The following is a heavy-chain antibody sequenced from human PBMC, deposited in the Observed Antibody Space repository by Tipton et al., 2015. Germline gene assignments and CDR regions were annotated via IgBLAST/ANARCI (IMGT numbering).Heavy chain of an antibody. CDR2: IYPGDSET. Sequence: QLVQSGPEVKKPGESLKISCKGSGYIFTSFWIGWVRQMPGKGLEWMGTIYPGDSETRYNPSFHVQVTISAAKSITTAYLQWRSLKASDTAMYYCVRRARRVGSHSYPYYFDYWGQGTLVPVSS. D-gene: IGHD1-26*01. CDR3: VRRARRVGSHSYPYYFDY. CDR1: GYIFTSFW. V-gene: IGHV5-51*01. J-gene: IGHJ4*02.